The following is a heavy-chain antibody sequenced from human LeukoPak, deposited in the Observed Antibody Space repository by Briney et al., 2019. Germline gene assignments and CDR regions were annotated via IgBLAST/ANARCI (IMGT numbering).Heavy chain of an antibody. V-gene: IGHV1-8*01. CDR3: ARAVGATTYWGFDY. Sequence: ASVKVSCKASGYTFTSYDINWVRQATGQGLEWMGWMNPNSGNTGYAQKFQGRVTMTRNTSISTAYMELSSLRSEDTAVYYCARAVGATTYWGFDYWGRGTLVTVSS. J-gene: IGHJ4*02. CDR2: MNPNSGNT. CDR1: GYTFTSYD. D-gene: IGHD1-26*01.